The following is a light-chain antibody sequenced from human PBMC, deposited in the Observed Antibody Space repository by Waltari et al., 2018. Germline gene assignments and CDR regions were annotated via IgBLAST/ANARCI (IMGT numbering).Light chain of an antibody. CDR1: QSVSSY. CDR2: DAS. V-gene: IGKV3-11*01. J-gene: IGKJ5*01. CDR3: QQRGSWPRVT. Sequence: ENVLTQSLATLSFSPGERATLSCRASQSVSSYLAWYQQKPGQAPRLLIYDASNRAPGSPARLSGSGSGTDFTLTISSLEPEDFAVYYCQQRGSWPRVTFGQGTRLEIK.